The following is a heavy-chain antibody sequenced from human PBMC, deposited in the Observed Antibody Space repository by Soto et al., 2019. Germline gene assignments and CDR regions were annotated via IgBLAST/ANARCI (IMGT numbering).Heavy chain of an antibody. Sequence: QVQLVQSGAEVKKPGASVKVSCKASGYTFTSYAMHWVRQAPGQRLEWMGWINAGNGNTKYSQKFQGRVTITRDTSASTAYMELSSLRSEDTAVYYCASPLSLRGAFDIWGQGTMVTVSS. J-gene: IGHJ3*02. D-gene: IGHD3-16*01. CDR3: ASPLSLRGAFDI. CDR2: INAGNGNT. CDR1: GYTFTSYA. V-gene: IGHV1-3*01.